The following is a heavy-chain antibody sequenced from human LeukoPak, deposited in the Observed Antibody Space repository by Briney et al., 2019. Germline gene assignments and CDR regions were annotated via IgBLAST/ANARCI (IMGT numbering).Heavy chain of an antibody. V-gene: IGHV3-23*01. Sequence: GGSLRLSCAASGVTLRNYGLSWVRRTPGKGLEWVSAIRGSGDTTFYADSVKGRFTISRDNSENTVYLQMNSLRVEDTAVYYCEKRGDKLDLIWGQGTLVTVSS. CDR2: IRGSGDTT. D-gene: IGHD2-21*02. J-gene: IGHJ4*02. CDR1: GVTLRNYG. CDR3: EKRGDKLDLI.